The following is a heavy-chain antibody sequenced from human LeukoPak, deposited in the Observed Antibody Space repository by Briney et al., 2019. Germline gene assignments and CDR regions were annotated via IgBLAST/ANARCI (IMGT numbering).Heavy chain of an antibody. CDR1: GVSISSYY. J-gene: IGHJ4*02. CDR2: IQYSGST. D-gene: IGHD6-6*01. Sequence: PSETLSLTCTVSGVSISSYYWSWIRQPPGKGLEWVGYIQYSGSTNYNPSLKSRVTISVDTSKNQFSLKLTSVTAADTAVYYCARSVYTTSSHPYFFDYWGQGTLVTVSS. CDR3: ARSVYTTSSHPYFFDY. V-gene: IGHV4-59*01.